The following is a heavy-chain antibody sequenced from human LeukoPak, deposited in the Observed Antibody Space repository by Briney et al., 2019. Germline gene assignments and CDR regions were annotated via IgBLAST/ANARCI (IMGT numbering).Heavy chain of an antibody. V-gene: IGHV3-30*03. CDR1: GFTFSSYG. Sequence: GRSLRLSCVASGFTFSSYGMHWVRQAPGKGLEWVAVISHDGSSIFYADSVKGRFSISRDNSKNTLYLQMNSLRAEDTAVYYCARTYDSSGYSSYYYYGMDVWGQGTTVTVSS. CDR3: ARTYDSSGYSSYYYYGMDV. CDR2: ISHDGSSI. D-gene: IGHD3-22*01. J-gene: IGHJ6*02.